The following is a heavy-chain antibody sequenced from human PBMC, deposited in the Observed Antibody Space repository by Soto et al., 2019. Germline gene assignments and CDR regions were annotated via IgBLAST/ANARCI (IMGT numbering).Heavy chain of an antibody. CDR3: ASRGPNWGRNYYYGMDV. CDR2: IYHSGST. J-gene: IGHJ6*02. Sequence: SSETLSLTCAVSGGSISSGGYSWSWIRQPPGKGLEWIGYIYHSGSTYYNPSLKSRVTISVDRSKNQFSLKLSSVTAADTAVYYCASRGPNWGRNYYYGMDVWGQGTTVTVSS. V-gene: IGHV4-30-2*01. CDR1: GGSISSGGYS. D-gene: IGHD7-27*01.